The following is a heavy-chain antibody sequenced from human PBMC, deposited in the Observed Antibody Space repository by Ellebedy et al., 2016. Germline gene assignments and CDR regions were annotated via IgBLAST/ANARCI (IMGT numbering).Heavy chain of an antibody. V-gene: IGHV1-8*01. CDR2: MNPNSGNT. D-gene: IGHD6-19*01. Sequence: ASVKVSXXASGYTFTSYDINWVRQATGQGLEWMGWMNPNSGNTGYAQKFQGRVTMTRDTSTSTVYMELSSLRSEDTAVYYCARERDFEGQWLRYWGQGTLVTVSS. CDR3: ARERDFEGQWLRY. CDR1: GYTFTSYD. J-gene: IGHJ4*02.